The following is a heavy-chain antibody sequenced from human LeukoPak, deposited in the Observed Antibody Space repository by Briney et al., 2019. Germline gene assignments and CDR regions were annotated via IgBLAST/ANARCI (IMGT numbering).Heavy chain of an antibody. CDR2: INQDGSEN. D-gene: IGHD1-1*01. CDR3: ARGKTTSGMSAGY. Sequence: SAGSLRLSCAVSGFTFSSYWMSWVRQAPGEGLEWVVNINQDGSENYYVDSVKGRFTISRDNAKNSLSLQMNSLRAEDTAVYYCARGKTTSGMSAGYWGQGTLVTVSP. V-gene: IGHV3-7*01. J-gene: IGHJ4*02. CDR1: GFTFSSYW.